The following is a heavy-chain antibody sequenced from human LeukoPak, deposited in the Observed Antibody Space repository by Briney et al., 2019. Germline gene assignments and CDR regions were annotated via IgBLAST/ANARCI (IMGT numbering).Heavy chain of an antibody. CDR3: AKEKVPAAIYYGMDV. V-gene: IGHV3-30*18. Sequence: GRSLRLSCAPSGFTFSRHGMHWVRQAPGKGLEWVAIISNDGSRKYYAHSVEGRFTISRDNSKNTLYLQMDSLRAEDTAVYYCAKEKVPAAIYYGMDVWGQGTTVTVSS. CDR1: GFTFSRHG. CDR2: ISNDGSRK. J-gene: IGHJ6*02. D-gene: IGHD2-2*01.